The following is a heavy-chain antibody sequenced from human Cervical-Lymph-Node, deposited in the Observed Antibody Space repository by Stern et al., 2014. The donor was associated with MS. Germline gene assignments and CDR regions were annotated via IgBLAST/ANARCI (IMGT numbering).Heavy chain of an antibody. CDR1: GFSLVTSGVR. CDR2: IDWNDKT. Sequence: QVTLKESGPALVKPTQTLTLTCTFSGFSLVTSGVRVSWIRQPPGKALEWLGSIDWNDKTFYNTSLMTRLTISKDTSKNQVVLTMTNVDPVDTATYYCARMMGSGYRHYFVYWGQGTPVTVS. J-gene: IGHJ4*02. D-gene: IGHD3-3*01. CDR3: ARMMGSGYRHYFVY. V-gene: IGHV2-70*04.